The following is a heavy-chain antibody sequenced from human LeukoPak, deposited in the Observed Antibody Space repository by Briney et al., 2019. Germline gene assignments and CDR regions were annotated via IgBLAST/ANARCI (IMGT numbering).Heavy chain of an antibody. D-gene: IGHD1-26*01. Sequence: PGGSLRLSCAASGFTFSTYAMSWVRQAPGKGLEWVSTIRGSGGSTDYADSAKGRFTISRDNSKNTLYLQMNSLRAEDTAVYYCAISSGSYYGYWGQGTLVTVSS. J-gene: IGHJ4*02. CDR3: AISSGSYYGY. CDR2: IRGSGGST. V-gene: IGHV3-23*01. CDR1: GFTFSTYA.